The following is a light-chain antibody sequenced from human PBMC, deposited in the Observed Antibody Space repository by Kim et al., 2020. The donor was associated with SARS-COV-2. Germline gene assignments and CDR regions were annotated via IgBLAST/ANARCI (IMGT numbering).Light chain of an antibody. CDR3: AAWDDSLNGVV. CDR1: SSNIGNNA. V-gene: IGLV1-36*01. CDR2: YDD. Sequence: ELTQPPSVSEAPRQRVTISCSGSSSNIGNNAENWYQQLPGKAPKLLIYYDDLLPSGVSDRFSGSKSGTSASLAISGLQSEDEADYYCAAWDDSLNGVVFGGGTQLTVL. J-gene: IGLJ2*01.